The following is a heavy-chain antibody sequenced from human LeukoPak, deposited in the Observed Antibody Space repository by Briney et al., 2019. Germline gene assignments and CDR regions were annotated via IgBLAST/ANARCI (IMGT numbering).Heavy chain of an antibody. J-gene: IGHJ3*02. CDR1: GFTFTSYA. CDR3: ARDGQWELLGTIDAFDI. V-gene: IGHV3-23*01. CDR2: ISPSGGIT. D-gene: IGHD1-26*01. Sequence: GGSLRLSCAGSGFTFTSYAMSWVRQAPGKGLEWVSGISPSGGITYYTDSVKGRFTISRDNAKNSLYLQMNSLRAEDTAVYYCARDGQWELLGTIDAFDIWGQGTMVTVSS.